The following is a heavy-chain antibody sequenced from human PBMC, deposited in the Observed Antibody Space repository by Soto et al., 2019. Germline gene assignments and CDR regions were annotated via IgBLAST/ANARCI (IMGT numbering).Heavy chain of an antibody. CDR2: IYPGDSDT. J-gene: IGHJ4*02. Sequence: GESLKISCKGSGYSFTSYWIGWVRQMPGKGLEWMGIIYPGDSDTRYSPSFQGQVTISADKSISTAYLQWGSLKASDTAMYYCARIFFGDGYSWNYFDYWGQGTLVTVSS. V-gene: IGHV5-51*01. CDR3: ARIFFGDGYSWNYFDY. D-gene: IGHD3-3*01. CDR1: GYSFTSYW.